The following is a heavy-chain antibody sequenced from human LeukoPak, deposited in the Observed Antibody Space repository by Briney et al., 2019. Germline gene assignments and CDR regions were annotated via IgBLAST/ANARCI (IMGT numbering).Heavy chain of an antibody. Sequence: GGSLRLSCAASGFTFSSYGMHWVRQAPGKGLEWVAFIRYDGSNKYYADSVKGRFTISRDNSKNTLYLQMDSLRAEDTAVYYCAKPSSGWYAEYFQHWGQGTLVTVSS. CDR2: IRYDGSNK. V-gene: IGHV3-30*02. J-gene: IGHJ1*01. CDR3: AKPSSGWYAEYFQH. CDR1: GFTFSSYG. D-gene: IGHD6-19*01.